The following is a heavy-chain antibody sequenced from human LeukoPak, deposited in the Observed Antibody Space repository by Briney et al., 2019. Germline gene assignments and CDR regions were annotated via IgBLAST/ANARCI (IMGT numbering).Heavy chain of an antibody. D-gene: IGHD4-23*01. Sequence: GGSLRLSCAASGFTFSSYGMHWVRQAPGKGLEWVAFIRYDGSNKYYADSVKGRFTISRDDSKNTLYLQMNSLRAEDTAVYYCARGTVVTPAGVPENNWFDPWGQGTLVTVSS. CDR3: ARGTVVTPAGVPENNWFDP. CDR1: GFTFSSYG. J-gene: IGHJ5*02. V-gene: IGHV3-30*02. CDR2: IRYDGSNK.